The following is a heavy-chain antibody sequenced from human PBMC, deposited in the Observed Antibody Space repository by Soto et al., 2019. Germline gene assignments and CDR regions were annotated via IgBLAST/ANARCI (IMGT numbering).Heavy chain of an antibody. CDR3: ARHLPYCGGDCYSLDY. V-gene: IGHV4-59*08. D-gene: IGHD2-21*02. CDR1: GASISSYY. Sequence: PSETLSLTCTVSGASISSYYWSWVRQPPGKGLEWIGYIYYSASTNYSPSLKSRVTISVDTSKNQFSLNLSSVTAADTAVYYCARHLPYCGGDCYSLDYWGQGTLVTVS. CDR2: IYYSAST. J-gene: IGHJ4*02.